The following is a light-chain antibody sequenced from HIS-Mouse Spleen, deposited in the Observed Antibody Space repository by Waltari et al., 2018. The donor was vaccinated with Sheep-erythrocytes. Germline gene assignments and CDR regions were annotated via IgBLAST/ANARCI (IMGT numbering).Light chain of an antibody. J-gene: IGLJ3*02. CDR1: RSDAGGSNY. Sequence: QSALTQPASVSGSPGQSITISCTGTRSDAGGSNYVSWYQQHPGKAPTLMIYDVSNRPSGVSNRFSGSKSGNTASLTISGLQAEDEADYYCSSYTSSSTWVFGGGTKLTVL. CDR3: SSYTSSSTWV. V-gene: IGLV2-14*03. CDR2: DVS.